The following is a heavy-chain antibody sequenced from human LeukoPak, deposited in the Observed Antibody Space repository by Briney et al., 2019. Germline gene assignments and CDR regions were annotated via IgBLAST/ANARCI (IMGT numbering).Heavy chain of an antibody. CDR1: GGSTSSYY. V-gene: IGHV4-59*01. J-gene: IGHJ4*02. D-gene: IGHD3-10*01. CDR3: ARDSPRGPDY. CDR2: IYYSGST. Sequence: SETLSLTCTVSGGSTSSYYWSWIRQPPGKGLEWIGYIYYSGSTNYNPSLKSRVTISVDTSKNQFSLKLSSVTAADTAVYYCARDSPRGPDYWGQGTLVTVSS.